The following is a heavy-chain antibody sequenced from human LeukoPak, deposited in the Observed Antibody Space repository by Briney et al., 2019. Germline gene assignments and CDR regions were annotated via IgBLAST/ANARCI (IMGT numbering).Heavy chain of an antibody. J-gene: IGHJ4*02. V-gene: IGHV5-10-1*01. CDR3: ATEYCRGGSCYSMDY. Sequence: GESLKISCKGSGYSFTSYWISWVRQMPGKGLEWMGRIDPSDSYTNYSPSFQGHATISADKSISTAYLQWSSLKASDTAMYYCATEYCRGGSCYSMDYWGQGTLVTVSS. CDR2: IDPSDSYT. CDR1: GYSFTSYW. D-gene: IGHD2-15*01.